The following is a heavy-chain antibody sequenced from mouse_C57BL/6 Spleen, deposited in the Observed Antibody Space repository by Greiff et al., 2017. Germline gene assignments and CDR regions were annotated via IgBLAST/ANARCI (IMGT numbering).Heavy chain of an antibody. CDR1: GYSITSGYD. Sequence: EVMLVESGPGMVKPSQSLSLTCTVTGYSITSGYDWHWIRHFPGNKLEWMGYISYSGSTNYNPSLKSRISITHDTSKNHFFLKLNSVTTEDTATYYCARGETYYSNSAWFAYWGQGTLVTVSA. J-gene: IGHJ3*01. V-gene: IGHV3-1*01. CDR3: ARGETYYSNSAWFAY. D-gene: IGHD2-5*01. CDR2: ISYSGST.